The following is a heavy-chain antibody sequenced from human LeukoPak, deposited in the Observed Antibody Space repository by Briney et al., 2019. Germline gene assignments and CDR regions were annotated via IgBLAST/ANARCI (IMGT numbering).Heavy chain of an antibody. Sequence: SETLSLTCAVYGGSFSGYYWSWIRQPPGKRLEWIGEINHSGSTNYNPSLKSRVTISVDTSKNQFSLKLSSVTAADTAVYYCARGYISGYFDYWGQGTLVTVSS. D-gene: IGHD6-19*01. CDR1: GGSFSGYY. V-gene: IGHV4-34*01. CDR3: ARGYISGYFDY. CDR2: INHSGST. J-gene: IGHJ4*02.